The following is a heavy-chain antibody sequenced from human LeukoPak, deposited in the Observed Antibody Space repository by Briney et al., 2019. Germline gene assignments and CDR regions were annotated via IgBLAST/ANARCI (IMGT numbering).Heavy chain of an antibody. CDR3: ARDAAGYDLGVDY. J-gene: IGHJ4*02. CDR2: INPNSGGT. D-gene: IGHD5-12*01. CDR1: GYTFTGYY. Sequence: GASVKVSCKASGYTFTGYYMHWVRQAPGHGLEWMGWINPNSGGTNYAQKFQGRVTMTRDTSISTAYMELSRLRSDDTAVYYCARDAAGYDLGVDYWGQGTLVTVSS. V-gene: IGHV1-2*02.